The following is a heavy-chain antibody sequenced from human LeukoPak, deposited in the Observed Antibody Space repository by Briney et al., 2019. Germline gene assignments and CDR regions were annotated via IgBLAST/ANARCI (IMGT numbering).Heavy chain of an antibody. V-gene: IGHV4-59*08. CDR1: GDSINAYY. Sequence: SETLSLTCTVSGDSINAYYWGWIRQPPGKGLEWIGYIYFSGTTKYNPSLESRVTISVDTSKNQFSLKLSSVSAADTAVYYCARRRAEGGSNGHYNWFDPWGQGILVTVSS. CDR2: IYFSGTT. CDR3: ARRRAEGGSNGHYNWFDP. D-gene: IGHD6-13*01. J-gene: IGHJ5*02.